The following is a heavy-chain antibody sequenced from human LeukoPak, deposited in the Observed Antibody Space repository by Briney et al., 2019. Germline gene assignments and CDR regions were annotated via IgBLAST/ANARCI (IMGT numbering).Heavy chain of an antibody. CDR1: GFTFSSYG. Sequence: PGGSLRLSCAASGFTFSSYGIHWVRQAPGKGLEWVAVIWYDGSNKYYADSVKGRFTISRDNSKNTLYLQMSSLRAEDTALYYCAKGSSGYFADLWGQGTLVTVSS. D-gene: IGHD3-22*01. CDR2: IWYDGSNK. CDR3: AKGSSGYFADL. J-gene: IGHJ5*02. V-gene: IGHV3-33*06.